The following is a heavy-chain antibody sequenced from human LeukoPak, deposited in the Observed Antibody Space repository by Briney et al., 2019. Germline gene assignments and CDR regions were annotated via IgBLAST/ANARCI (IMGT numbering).Heavy chain of an antibody. V-gene: IGHV3-23*01. CDR1: GFIFSSYA. CDR3: AKDRSPYYYYDSSGARPRAFDY. Sequence: GGSLRLSCAASGFIFSSYAMSWVRQAPGKGLEWVSTISDSGSSTYYADSVKGRFTISRDNSKNTLYLQMNSLRAEDTAVYYCAKDRSPYYYYDSSGARPRAFDYWGQGTLVTVSS. D-gene: IGHD3-22*01. CDR2: ISDSGSST. J-gene: IGHJ4*02.